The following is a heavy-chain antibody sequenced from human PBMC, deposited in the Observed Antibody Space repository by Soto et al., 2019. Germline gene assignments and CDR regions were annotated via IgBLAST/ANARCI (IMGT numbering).Heavy chain of an antibody. Sequence: SVKVSCKASGGTFSSYAISWVRQAPGQGLEWMGGIIPIFGTANYAQKFQGRVTITADESTSTAYMELSSLRSEDTAVYYCARDWTGTTPYYYYGMDVWGQGTTVTVSS. CDR2: IIPIFGTA. D-gene: IGHD1-1*01. CDR1: GGTFSSYA. V-gene: IGHV1-69*13. J-gene: IGHJ6*02. CDR3: ARDWTGTTPYYYYGMDV.